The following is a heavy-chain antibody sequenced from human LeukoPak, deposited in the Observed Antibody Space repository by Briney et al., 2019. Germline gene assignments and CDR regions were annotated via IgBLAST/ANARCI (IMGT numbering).Heavy chain of an antibody. CDR3: ARDRLRTSAFGMDV. CDR2: IYYSGST. Sequence: PSETLSLTCTVSGGSISSYYWSWIRQPPGKGLEWIGYIYYSGSTNYKPSLKSRVTISVDTSKNQFSLKLSSVTAADTAVYYCARDRLRTSAFGMDVWGQGTTVAVSS. V-gene: IGHV4-59*01. CDR1: GGSISSYY. D-gene: IGHD2-8*01. J-gene: IGHJ6*02.